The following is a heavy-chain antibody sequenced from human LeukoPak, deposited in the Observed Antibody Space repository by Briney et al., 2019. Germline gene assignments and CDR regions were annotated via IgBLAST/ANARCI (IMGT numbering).Heavy chain of an antibody. Sequence: SVKVSCKASGGTFSSYAISWVRQAPGQGLEWMGRIIPILGIANYAQKFQGRVTITADKSTSTAYMELSSLRSEDTAVYYCASARIDSSGSYYFDYWGQGTLVTVSS. J-gene: IGHJ4*02. V-gene: IGHV1-69*04. D-gene: IGHD3-22*01. CDR1: GGTFSSYA. CDR3: ASARIDSSGSYYFDY. CDR2: IIPILGIA.